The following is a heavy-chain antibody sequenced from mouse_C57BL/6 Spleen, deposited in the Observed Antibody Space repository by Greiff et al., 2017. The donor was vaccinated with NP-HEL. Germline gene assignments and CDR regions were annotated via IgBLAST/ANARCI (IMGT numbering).Heavy chain of an antibody. CDR2: IGPGSGST. CDR3: ARPDGSSSEAMDY. D-gene: IGHD1-1*01. CDR1: GYTFTDYY. J-gene: IGHJ4*01. Sequence: QVHVKQSGAELVKPGASVKISCKASGYTFTDYYINWVKQRPGQGLEWIGKIGPGSGSTYYNGKFKGKATLTADKSSSTAYMQLSSLTSEDSAVYFCARPDGSSSEAMDYWGQGTSVTVSS. V-gene: IGHV1-77*01.